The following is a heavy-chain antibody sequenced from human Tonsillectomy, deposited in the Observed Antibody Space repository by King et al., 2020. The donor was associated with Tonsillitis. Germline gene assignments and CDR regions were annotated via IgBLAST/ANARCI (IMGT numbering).Heavy chain of an antibody. CDR3: AKDLSYGEYLSGEDYFDY. V-gene: IGHV3-23*04. D-gene: IGHD4-17*01. J-gene: IGHJ4*02. CDR1: GFTFSSYA. Sequence: VQLVESGGGLVQPGGSLRLSCAASGFTFSSYAMSWVRQAPGKGLEWVSTIIGSADSTYYAASVKGRFTISRDNSKNTLYLQMHSLRAEDTAVYYCAKDLSYGEYLSGEDYFDYWGQGTLVTVSS. CDR2: IIGSADST.